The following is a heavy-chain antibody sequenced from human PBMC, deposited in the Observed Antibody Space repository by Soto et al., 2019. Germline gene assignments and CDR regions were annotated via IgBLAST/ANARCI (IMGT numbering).Heavy chain of an antibody. CDR2: ISGSGGST. V-gene: IGHV3-23*01. CDR3: AKVDWTLCYGKDV. D-gene: IGHD1-1*01. Sequence: EGSLRLSCAASGFTFSSYAMSWVRQAPGKGLEWVSAISGSGGSTYYADSVKGRYTISRDNSKNTLYLQMNSLRAEDTAVYYCAKVDWTLCYGKDVPSQGTTDIGSS. J-gene: IGHJ6*02. CDR1: GFTFSSYA.